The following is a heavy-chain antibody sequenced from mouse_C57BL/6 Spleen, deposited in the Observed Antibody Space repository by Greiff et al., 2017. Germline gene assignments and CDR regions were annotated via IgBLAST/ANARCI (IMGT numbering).Heavy chain of an antibody. Sequence: KQSHGKSLERIGDINPNNGGTSYNQKFKGKATLTVDKSSSTAYMELRSLTSEDSAVYYCARWYGYYYFDYWGQGTTLTVSS. CDR2: INPNNGGT. J-gene: IGHJ2*01. D-gene: IGHD2-2*01. V-gene: IGHV1-26*01. CDR3: ARWYGYYYFDY.